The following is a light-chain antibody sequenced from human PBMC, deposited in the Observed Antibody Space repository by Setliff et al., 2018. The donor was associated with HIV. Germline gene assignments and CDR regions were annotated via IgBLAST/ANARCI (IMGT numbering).Light chain of an antibody. J-gene: IGLJ1*01. CDR3: CSYVTGSTYV. CDR1: SSDVGGYNY. CDR2: DVT. V-gene: IGLV2-11*01. Sequence: QSALPQPHSVSGSPGQSVTTACTGTSSDVGGYNYVSWYQHYPGKAPKFMIYDVTTRPSGVSNRFSGSKSGNTASLTISGLQAEDEADYFCCSYVTGSTYVCGTGTKVTVL.